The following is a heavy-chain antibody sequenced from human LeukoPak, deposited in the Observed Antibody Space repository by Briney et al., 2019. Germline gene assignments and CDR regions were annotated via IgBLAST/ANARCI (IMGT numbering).Heavy chain of an antibody. Sequence: SETLSLTCTVSGGSISSYYWSWIRQPPGKGLEWIGYIYYSGSTNYNPSLKSRVTISVDTSKNQFSLKLSSVTAADTAVYYCAGSYTVYYMDVWGKGTTVTVSS. D-gene: IGHD3-10*01. CDR3: AGSYTVYYMDV. CDR2: IYYSGST. V-gene: IGHV4-59*01. CDR1: GGSISSYY. J-gene: IGHJ6*03.